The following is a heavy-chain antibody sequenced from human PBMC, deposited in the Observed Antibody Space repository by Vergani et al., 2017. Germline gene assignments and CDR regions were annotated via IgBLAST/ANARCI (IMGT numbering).Heavy chain of an antibody. D-gene: IGHD6-19*01. CDR3: AKGRVAVPGIDDY. J-gene: IGHJ4*02. CDR2: ISGSGGST. V-gene: IGHV3-23*01. Sequence: EVQLLESGGGLVQPGGSLRLSCAASGFTFSSYVMSWVRQAPGKGLEWVSAISGSGGSTYYADSVQGRFTISRDNSKNTLYLQMNSLRAEDTAVYYCAKGRVAVPGIDDYWGQGTLVTVSS. CDR1: GFTFSSYV.